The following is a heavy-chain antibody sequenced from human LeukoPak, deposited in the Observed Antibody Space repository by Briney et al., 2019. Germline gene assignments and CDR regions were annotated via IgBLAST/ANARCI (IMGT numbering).Heavy chain of an antibody. CDR3: ATISRGIAVDHDAFDV. CDR1: EYPFSRSV. V-gene: IGHV1-3*01. D-gene: IGHD6-19*01. J-gene: IGHJ3*01. Sequence: ASVKVSCKASEYPFSRSVIHWVRQAPVQRLEWMGWINAGNGDTEYSQNFQGRVTITRDTSASTAYMELSSLRSEDTSVYYCATISRGIAVDHDAFDVWGQGTMVTVSS. CDR2: INAGNGDT.